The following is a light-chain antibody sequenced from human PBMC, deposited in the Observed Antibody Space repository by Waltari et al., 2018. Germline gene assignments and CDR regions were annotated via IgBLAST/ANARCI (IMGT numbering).Light chain of an antibody. CDR2: YDS. V-gene: IGLV3-21*04. J-gene: IGLJ1*01. CDR1: TTGTKS. Sequence: SYVLTQPPSVSVAPGKTARITCGGTTTGTKSVHWYQQNPGKAPILVISYDSDRPSGIPERFSGSNSGNTATLTISRVEAADEADYYCQVWDANNDPGVFGTGTEVTVL. CDR3: QVWDANNDPGV.